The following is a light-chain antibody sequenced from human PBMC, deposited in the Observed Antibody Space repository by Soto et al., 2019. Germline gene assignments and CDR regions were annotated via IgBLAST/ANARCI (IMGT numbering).Light chain of an antibody. CDR1: TGAVISVHY. CDR3: LLSCGGALV. Sequence: QTVVTQEPSLTVSPGGTVTLTCGSSTGAVISVHYPYWFQQKPGQAPRTLTYDTSDKHSWPPARFSGSLLGGKAALTLSGAHPEDEAEYYCLLSCGGALVFGGGTKLTVL. CDR2: DTS. V-gene: IGLV7-46*01. J-gene: IGLJ2*01.